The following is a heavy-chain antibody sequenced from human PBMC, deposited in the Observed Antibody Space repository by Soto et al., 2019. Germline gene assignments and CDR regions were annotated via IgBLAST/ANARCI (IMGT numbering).Heavy chain of an antibody. CDR1: GYTFNTYY. CDR2: ITPSSGRT. Sequence: QVQLVQSGAEVKKPGASVRVSCKASGYTFNTYYINWVRQAPGQGLEWLGIITPSSGRTNYAQKFQGRLTMTSDTSTNTVYMELRSLRSEDTAVYYCARFWVGIAETSRPSPRVGNWFDPWGQGTLVTVSS. D-gene: IGHD2-15*01. CDR3: ARFWVGIAETSRPSPRVGNWFDP. V-gene: IGHV1-46*02. J-gene: IGHJ5*02.